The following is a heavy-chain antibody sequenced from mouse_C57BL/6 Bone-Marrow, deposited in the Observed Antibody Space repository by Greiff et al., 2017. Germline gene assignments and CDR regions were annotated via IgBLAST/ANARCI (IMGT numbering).Heavy chain of an antibody. CDR2: LHPSDSDT. Sequence: QVQLQQPGAELVKPGASVKVSCKASGYTFTSYWMHWVKQRPGQGFEWIGRLHPSDSDTSYNQKFKGKATLTVDNPSSTAHMELSSLTSVDAAVYYCAITVVATSPSYWYFDVRRTGGTGTVSS. V-gene: IGHV1-74*01. D-gene: IGHD1-1*01. J-gene: IGHJ1*03. CDR3: AITVVATSPSYWYFDV. CDR1: GYTFTSYW.